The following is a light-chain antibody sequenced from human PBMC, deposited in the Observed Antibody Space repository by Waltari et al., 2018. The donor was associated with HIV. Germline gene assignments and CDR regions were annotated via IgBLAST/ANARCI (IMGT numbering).Light chain of an antibody. CDR1: ALPKQY. J-gene: IGLJ3*02. Sequence: SYELTQPPSVSVSPGQTARITCSGDALPKQYAYWYQQKPGQAPVLVIYKDSERPSGIPERFSGSSSGTTVTLTISGVQAEDEADYYCQSADSSTYMVFGGGTKLTVL. V-gene: IGLV3-25*03. CDR2: KDS. CDR3: QSADSSTYMV.